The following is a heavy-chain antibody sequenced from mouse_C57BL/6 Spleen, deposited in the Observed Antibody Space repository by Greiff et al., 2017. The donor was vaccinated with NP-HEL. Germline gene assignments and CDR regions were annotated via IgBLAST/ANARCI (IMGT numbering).Heavy chain of an antibody. CDR1: GYTFTSYW. J-gene: IGHJ1*03. CDR2: IDPSDSET. V-gene: IGHV1-52*01. CDR3: ARITTVYFDV. Sequence: QVQLKQPGAELVRPGSSVKLSCKASGYTFTSYWMHWVKQRPIQGLEWIGNIDPSDSETHYNQKFKDKATLTVDKSSSTAYMQLSSLTSEDSAVYYCARITTVYFDVWGTGTTVTVSS. D-gene: IGHD1-1*01.